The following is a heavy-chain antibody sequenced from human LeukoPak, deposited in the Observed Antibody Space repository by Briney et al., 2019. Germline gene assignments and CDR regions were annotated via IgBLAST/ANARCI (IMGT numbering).Heavy chain of an antibody. J-gene: IGHJ4*02. CDR2: IKQDGSEK. CDR1: GFTFSTCW. Sequence: PGGSLRLSCAASGFTFSTCWMSWVRQAPGKGLEWVANIKQDGSEKYYVDSVKGRFTISRDNAKNSLYLQMNSLRAEDTAVYYCARDRCSSISCFALDYWGQGTLVTVSS. D-gene: IGHD2-2*01. V-gene: IGHV3-7*01. CDR3: ARDRCSSISCFALDY.